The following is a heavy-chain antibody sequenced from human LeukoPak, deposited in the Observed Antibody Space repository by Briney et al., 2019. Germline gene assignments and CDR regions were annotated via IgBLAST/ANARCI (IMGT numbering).Heavy chain of an antibody. CDR1: GGSISSYY. D-gene: IGHD6-6*01. CDR2: IYYSGST. V-gene: IGHV4-59*01. Sequence: PSETLSLTCTVSGGSISSYYWSWIRQLPGKGLEWIGYIYYSGSTNYNPSLKSRVTISVDTSKNQFSLKLSSVTAADTAVYYCARDARRIAARPLDVWGKGTTVTVSS. J-gene: IGHJ6*04. CDR3: ARDARRIAARPLDV.